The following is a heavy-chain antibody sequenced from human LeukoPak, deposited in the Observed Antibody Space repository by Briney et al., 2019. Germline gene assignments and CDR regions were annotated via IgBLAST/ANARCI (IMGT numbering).Heavy chain of an antibody. CDR3: AKDWDYYGSGSYSDY. J-gene: IGHJ4*02. D-gene: IGHD3-10*01. Sequence: GGSLRLSCAASGXTFSSHAMRWVRQAPGKGLEWVSSISGSGGSTYYADSVKGRFTISRDNSKNTLYLQMNSLRAEDTAVYYCAKDWDYYGSGSYSDYWGQGTLVTVSS. V-gene: IGHV3-23*01. CDR1: GXTFSSHA. CDR2: ISGSGGST.